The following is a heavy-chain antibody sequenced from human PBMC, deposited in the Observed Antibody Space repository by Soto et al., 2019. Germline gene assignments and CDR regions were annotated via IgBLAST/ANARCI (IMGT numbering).Heavy chain of an antibody. CDR1: GFTFSNYA. D-gene: IGHD3-22*01. J-gene: IGHJ4*01. V-gene: IGHV3-30-3*01. CDR3: ARVLGGYPNFDY. Sequence: QVQLVESGGGVVQPGRSLRLSCAASGFTFSNYALHWVRQAPGKGLEWVAIISYDGSNKFYADSVKGRFTITRDTSKNTLYLQINSLRAEDTAVYYCARVLGGYPNFDYWGHGTLVTVSS. CDR2: ISYDGSNK.